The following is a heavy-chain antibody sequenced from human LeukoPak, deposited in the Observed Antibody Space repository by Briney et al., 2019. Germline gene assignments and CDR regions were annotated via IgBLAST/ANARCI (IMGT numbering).Heavy chain of an antibody. J-gene: IGHJ3*02. D-gene: IGHD6-19*01. CDR3: VKVKQWLGRGAFDI. Sequence: GGSLRLSCEASGFAFDTYAIHWVRQRPGKGLEWVSGITWNSNGRLYADSVRGRFTVSRDNAKNSVYLQMDTLRTEDTALYFCVKVKQWLGRGAFDIWGHGTTVTVSS. CDR1: GFAFDTYA. V-gene: IGHV3-9*01. CDR2: ITWNSNGR.